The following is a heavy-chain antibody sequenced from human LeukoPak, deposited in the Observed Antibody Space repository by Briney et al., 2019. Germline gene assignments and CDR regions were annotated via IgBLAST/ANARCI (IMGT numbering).Heavy chain of an antibody. Sequence: GGSLRLSCAASGFTFSSYAMHWVRQAPGKGLEWVAVMSYDGSNKYYADSVKGRFTISRDNSKNTLYLQMNSLRAEDTAVYYCAREAYCGGDCMVYGMDVWGQGTTVTVSS. D-gene: IGHD2-21*02. J-gene: IGHJ6*02. V-gene: IGHV3-30-3*01. CDR3: AREAYCGGDCMVYGMDV. CDR1: GFTFSSYA. CDR2: MSYDGSNK.